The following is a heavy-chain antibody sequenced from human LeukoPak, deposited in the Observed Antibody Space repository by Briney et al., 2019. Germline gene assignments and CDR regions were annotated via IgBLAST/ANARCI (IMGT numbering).Heavy chain of an antibody. CDR3: ARAIYGYEGLDY. J-gene: IGHJ4*02. V-gene: IGHV3-48*04. CDR2: ISSSGSTI. D-gene: IGHD5-18*01. Sequence: GGSLRLSCAASGFTFSSYSMNWVRQAPGKGLDWVSYISSSGSTIYYADSVKGRFTISRDNAKNSLYLQMNSLRAEDTAFYYCARAIYGYEGLDYWGQGTLVTVSS. CDR1: GFTFSSYS.